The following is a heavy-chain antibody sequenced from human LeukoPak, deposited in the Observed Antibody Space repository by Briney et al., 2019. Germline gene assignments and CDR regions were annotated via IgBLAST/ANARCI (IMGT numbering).Heavy chain of an antibody. CDR2: ISTSSNTI. J-gene: IGHJ6*02. V-gene: IGHV3-48*04. D-gene: IGHD5/OR15-5a*01. CDR3: AREVSFDRSVDV. CDR1: GFSFSAYS. Sequence: GGSLRLSCAASGFSFSAYSFNWIRQTPGKGLEWLSYISTSSNTIYYADTVKGRFTISRDNAKNSLYLQMNSLRAEDTAVYYCAREVSFDRSVDVWGQGTTVTVSS.